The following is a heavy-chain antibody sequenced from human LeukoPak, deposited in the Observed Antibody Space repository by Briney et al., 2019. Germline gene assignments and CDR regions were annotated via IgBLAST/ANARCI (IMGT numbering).Heavy chain of an antibody. CDR3: AREGITKTRTTGTLDY. CDR2: ISHSGNT. CDR1: GGSISSGAYY. D-gene: IGHD1-7*01. J-gene: IGHJ4*02. V-gene: IGHV4-30-2*01. Sequence: SQTLSLTCIVSGGSISSGAYYWSWIRQPPGKGLEWIGYISHSGNTYYNPSLRSRVTISVDRYRNHFSLKLNSVTAADMAVYYCAREGITKTRTTGTLDYWGQGTLVTVSS.